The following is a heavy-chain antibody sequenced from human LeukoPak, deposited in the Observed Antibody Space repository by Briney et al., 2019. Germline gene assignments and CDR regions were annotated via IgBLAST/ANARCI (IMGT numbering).Heavy chain of an antibody. CDR2: INPTGTTT. V-gene: IGHV1-46*01. D-gene: IGHD3-10*01. CDR1: GYSFTSQD. CDR3: ARDNSVGDIAWWFDP. J-gene: IGHJ5*02. Sequence: GASVKVSCKASGYSFTSQDMHWVRQAPGQGLEWVGLINPTGTTTLYAQKFQGRVTLARDMSTSTDYMELRSLKSEDTAVYYCARDNSVGDIAWWFDPWGQGTLVTVSS.